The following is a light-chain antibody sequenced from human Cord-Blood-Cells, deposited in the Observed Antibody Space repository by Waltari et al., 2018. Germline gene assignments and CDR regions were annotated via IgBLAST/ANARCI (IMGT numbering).Light chain of an antibody. J-gene: IGKJ3*01. CDR1: QSVSSSY. CDR2: GAS. CDR3: QQYGSF. V-gene: IGKV3-20*01. Sequence: EIVLTQSPGTLSLSPGERATLSCRASQSVSSSYLAWYQQKPGQAPRLLIYGASSRATGIPDRFSGSGSGTHFTITISRLEPEDFAVYYCQQYGSFFGPGTKVDIK.